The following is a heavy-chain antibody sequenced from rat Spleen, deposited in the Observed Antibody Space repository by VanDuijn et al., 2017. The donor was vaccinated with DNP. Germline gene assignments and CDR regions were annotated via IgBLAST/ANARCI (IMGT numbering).Heavy chain of an antibody. V-gene: IGHV5S13*01. CDR2: ITASGGST. CDR1: GFTFSNYG. Sequence: EVQLVGSGGGLVQSGRSLKLSCAASGFTFSNYGMAWVRQAPKKGLEWVASITASGGSTSYRDSVKGRFTISRDNAKTILYLQMDSLRSEDTATYYCATSPGPNWFAYWGQGTLVTVSS. J-gene: IGHJ3*01. CDR3: ATSPGPNWFAY. D-gene: IGHD1-4*01.